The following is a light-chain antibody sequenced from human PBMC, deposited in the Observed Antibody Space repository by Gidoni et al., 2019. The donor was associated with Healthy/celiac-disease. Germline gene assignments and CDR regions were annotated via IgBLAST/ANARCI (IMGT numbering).Light chain of an antibody. CDR3: QQYNNWPT. CDR1: QSVSSN. J-gene: IGKJ1*01. CDR2: GAS. V-gene: IGKV3-15*01. Sequence: EIVLTQSPATLSVSPGERATLPCRASQSVSSNLAWYQQKPGQAPRLLIYGASTRATGIPARFSGSGSGTEFTLTISSLQSEDFAVYDCQQYNNWPTFAQGTKVEIK.